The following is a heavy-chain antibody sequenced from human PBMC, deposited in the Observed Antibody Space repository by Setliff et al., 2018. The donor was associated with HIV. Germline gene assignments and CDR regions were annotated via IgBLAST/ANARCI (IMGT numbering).Heavy chain of an antibody. CDR3: ARDQRAGVYGDYNYYFDS. CDR1: GFTFSDYY. Sequence: GGSLRLSCAASGFTFSDYYMSWIRQAPGKGLEWVSYISSSSTYRIYADSVKGRFTISRDNAKNSLYLQMNSLRAEDTAVYYCARDQRAGVYGDYNYYFDSCGQGTLVTVSS. CDR2: ISSSSTYR. D-gene: IGHD4-17*01. J-gene: IGHJ4*02. V-gene: IGHV3-11*05.